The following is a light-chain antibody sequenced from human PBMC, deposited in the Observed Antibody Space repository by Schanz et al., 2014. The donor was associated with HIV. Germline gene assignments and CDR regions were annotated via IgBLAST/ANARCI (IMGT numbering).Light chain of an antibody. V-gene: IGKV3-11*01. CDR1: QSVSSN. J-gene: IGKJ2*01. CDR3: LQRSNWPPT. Sequence: EIVMTQSPATLSESPGERVTLSCRASQSVSSNLAWYQHKSGQPPRLLISDASNRATGIPARFSGSGSGTDFTLTISSLEPEDSAVYYCLQRSNWPPTFGRGTKLEIK. CDR2: DAS.